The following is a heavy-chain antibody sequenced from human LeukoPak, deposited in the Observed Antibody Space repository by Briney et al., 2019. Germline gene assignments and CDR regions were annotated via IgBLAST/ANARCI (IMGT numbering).Heavy chain of an antibody. V-gene: IGHV4-34*01. CDR1: GGSFSGYY. CDR3: ARGLRYFDWLLGY. J-gene: IGHJ4*02. Sequence: SETLSLTCAVYGGSFSGYYWSWIRQPPGKGLDWIGEINHSGSTNYNPSLKSRVTISVDTSKNQFSLKLSSVTAADTAVYYCARGLRYFDWLLGYWGQGTLVTVSS. CDR2: INHSGST. D-gene: IGHD3-9*01.